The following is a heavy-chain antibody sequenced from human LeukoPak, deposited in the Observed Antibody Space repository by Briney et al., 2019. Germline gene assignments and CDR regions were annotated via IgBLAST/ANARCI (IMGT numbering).Heavy chain of an antibody. J-gene: IGHJ4*02. CDR1: GGSISNYY. CDR3: ARDSGEVPDY. V-gene: IGHV4-59*01. D-gene: IGHD3-10*01. Sequence: SETLSLTCTVSGGSISNYYWNWIRQPPGKGLEWIGYIYYSGTTNYNPSLKSRVSMSVDTSKNQFSLKLSSVTAADTAVYYCARDSGEVPDYWGQGTLVTVSS. CDR2: IYYSGTT.